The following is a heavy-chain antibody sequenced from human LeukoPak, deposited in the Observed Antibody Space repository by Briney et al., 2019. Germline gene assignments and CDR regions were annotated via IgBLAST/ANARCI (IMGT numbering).Heavy chain of an antibody. D-gene: IGHD6-19*01. J-gene: IGHJ4*02. CDR1: GFTLSTYC. CDR3: ARATRIYSNGCYYSLDY. CDR2: INVDGSGA. Sequence: GGSLTPSCAVSGFTLSTYCMDWGRQAPGKGLVWVSHINVDGSGATYADSVKGRFTISRDNAKNTLYLRRKSLRAEDTAVYYCARATRIYSNGCYYSLDYWGQGTLVTVSS. V-gene: IGHV3-74*03.